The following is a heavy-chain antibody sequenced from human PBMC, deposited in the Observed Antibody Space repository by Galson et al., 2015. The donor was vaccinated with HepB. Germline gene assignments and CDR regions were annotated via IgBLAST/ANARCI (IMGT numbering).Heavy chain of an antibody. V-gene: IGHV3-30-3*01. D-gene: IGHD1-26*01. CDR2: ISYDGSNE. CDR1: GFTFSSYA. CDR3: ARDQYSGSYFDY. J-gene: IGHJ4*02. Sequence: SLRLSCAASGFTFSSYAMHWVRQAPGKGLEWVAVISYDGSNEYYADSVKGRFTISRDNSKNTLYLQMNSLRAEDAAVYYCARDQYSGSYFDYWGQGTLVTVSS.